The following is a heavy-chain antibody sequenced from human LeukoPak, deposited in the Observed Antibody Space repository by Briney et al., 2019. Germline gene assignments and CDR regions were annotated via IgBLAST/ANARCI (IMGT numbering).Heavy chain of an antibody. CDR1: GFTFINAW. J-gene: IGHJ4*02. V-gene: IGHV3-15*01. CDR3: TTDFHTVRVIPTNLLDS. CDR2: IKSKAGGGTS. D-gene: IGHD2-21*01. Sequence: PGGSLRLSCAASGFTFINAWLSWVRQPPRKGLEWVGRIKSKAGGGTSDYASPVKRRSTILRDDTKNTLYLQMNSLNSEDTAVYYCTTDFHTVRVIPTNLLDSWGQGTLVTVSS.